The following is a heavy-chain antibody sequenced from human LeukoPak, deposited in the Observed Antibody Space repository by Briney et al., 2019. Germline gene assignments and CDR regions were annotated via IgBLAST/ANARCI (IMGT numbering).Heavy chain of an antibody. V-gene: IGHV3-23*01. CDR2: ISGSGGST. CDR1: GFTFSSYA. CDR3: AKPPVGYAQNRYWYFDL. J-gene: IGHJ2*01. Sequence: QTGGSLRLSCAASGFTFSSYAMSWVRQAPGKGLKWVSAISGSGGSTYYADSVKGRFTISRDNSKNTLYLQMNSLRAEDTAVYYCAKPPVGYAQNRYWYFDLWGRGTLVTVSS. D-gene: IGHD5-12*01.